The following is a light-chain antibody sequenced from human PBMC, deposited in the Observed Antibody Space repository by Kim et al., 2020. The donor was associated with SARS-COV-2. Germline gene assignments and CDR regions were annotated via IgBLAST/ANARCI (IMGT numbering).Light chain of an antibody. CDR2: EAS. CDR1: QDISNY. Sequence: DIQMTQAPSSLSASVGDRVTITCQASQDISNYLNWYQQKPGQAPKLLMSEASKLATGVPSRFSGSGSGTDFTFTISSLQPEDTATYYCQLYDTLVSFGGGTRVDIK. J-gene: IGKJ4*01. V-gene: IGKV1-33*01. CDR3: QLYDTLVS.